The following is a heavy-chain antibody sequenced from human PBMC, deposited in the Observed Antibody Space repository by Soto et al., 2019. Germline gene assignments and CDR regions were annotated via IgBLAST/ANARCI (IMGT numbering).Heavy chain of an antibody. J-gene: IGHJ6*03. CDR1: GGSISSYY. CDR2: IYYSGST. V-gene: IGHV4-59*08. Sequence: SETLSLTCTVSGGSISSYYWIWIRQPPGKGLEWIGYIYYSGSTNYNPSLKSRVTISVDTSKNQFSLKLSSVTAADTAAYYCASLEYSSSSRYYYYYMDVWGKGTTVTVSS. D-gene: IGHD6-6*01. CDR3: ASLEYSSSSRYYYYYMDV.